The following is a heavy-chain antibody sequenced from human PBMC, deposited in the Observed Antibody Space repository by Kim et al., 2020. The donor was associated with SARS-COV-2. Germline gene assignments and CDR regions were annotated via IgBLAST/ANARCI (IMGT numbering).Heavy chain of an antibody. J-gene: IGHJ2*01. V-gene: IGHV4-39*01. CDR3: AGGGYYDILTGPPKGLWYFDL. CDR2: IYYSGST. D-gene: IGHD3-9*01. Sequence: SETLSLTCTVSGGSISSSSYYWGWIRQPPGKGLEWIGSIYYSGSTYYNPSLKSRVTISVDTSKNQFSLKLSSVTAADTAVYYCAGGGYYDILTGPPKGLWYFDLWGRGTLVTVSS. CDR1: GGSISSSSYY.